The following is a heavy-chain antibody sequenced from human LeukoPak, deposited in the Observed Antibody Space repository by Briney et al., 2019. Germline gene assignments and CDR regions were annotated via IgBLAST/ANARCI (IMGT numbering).Heavy chain of an antibody. D-gene: IGHD3-10*01. CDR2: MNAGNGNT. Sequence: ASVKVSCKAFGYKLTDNWIHWVRQAPRQGLEWMGWMNAGNGNTKYSQKFQGRVTITRETSASTAYMELSSLKSEDMAVYYCAREGSMVRGVGIFGFDYWGQRTLVTVSS. CDR1: GYKLTDNW. CDR3: AREGSMVRGVGIFGFDY. V-gene: IGHV1/OR15-3*02. J-gene: IGHJ4*02.